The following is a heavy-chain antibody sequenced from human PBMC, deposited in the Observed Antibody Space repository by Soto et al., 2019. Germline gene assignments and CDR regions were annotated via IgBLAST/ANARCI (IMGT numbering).Heavy chain of an antibody. CDR3: ARGRGYCSSTSCYHPPDY. CDR1: GGSFSGYY. CDR2: INHSGST. J-gene: IGHJ4*02. V-gene: IGHV4-34*01. D-gene: IGHD2-2*01. Sequence: SETLSLTCAVYGGSFSGYYWSWIRQPPGKGLEWIGEINHSGSTNYNPSLKSRVTISVDTSKNQFSLKLSSVTAADTAVYYCARGRGYCSSTSCYHPPDYWGQGTLVTVSS.